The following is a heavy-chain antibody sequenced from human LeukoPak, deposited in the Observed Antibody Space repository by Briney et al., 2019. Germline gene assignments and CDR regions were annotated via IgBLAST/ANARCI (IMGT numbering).Heavy chain of an antibody. CDR3: ARDTAMVNYYFDY. D-gene: IGHD5-18*01. CDR1: GDSISSYY. J-gene: IGHJ4*02. CDR2: IYYSGST. Sequence: SETLSLTCTVSGDSISSYYWSWIRQPPGKGLEWIGYIYYSGSTNYNPSLKSRVTISVDTSKNQFSLKLSSVTAADTAVYYCARDTAMVNYYFDYWGQGTLVTVSS. V-gene: IGHV4-59*01.